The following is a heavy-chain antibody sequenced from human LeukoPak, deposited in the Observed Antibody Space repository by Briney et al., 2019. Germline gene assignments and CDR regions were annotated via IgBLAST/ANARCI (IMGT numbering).Heavy chain of an antibody. D-gene: IGHD3-22*01. V-gene: IGHV3-23*01. CDR1: EFTLA. CDR2: ISGSGAST. CDR3: AKGGGYYPGDAFDV. Sequence: GGSLRLSCVVSEFTLAVSWVRPAPGKGLEWVSAISGSGASTYSADSVQGRFTISRGNFNSTLYLRMESLRAEDTAIYYCAKGGGYYPGDAFDVWGQGTMVTVSS. J-gene: IGHJ3*01.